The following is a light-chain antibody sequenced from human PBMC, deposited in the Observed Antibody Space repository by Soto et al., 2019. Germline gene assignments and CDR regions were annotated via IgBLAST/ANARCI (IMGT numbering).Light chain of an antibody. CDR2: GTS. CDR3: QQYAGSPWT. V-gene: IGKV3-20*01. J-gene: IGKJ1*01. CDR1: QSVSSSY. Sequence: EIVLTQSPGTLSLSPGERATLSCRASQSVSSSYLTWYQQKPGQAPRLLIYGTSTRAAGIPDRFSGRGSGTDFTLTISRQEPEDFAVYYCQQYAGSPWTFGQGTKVEIK.